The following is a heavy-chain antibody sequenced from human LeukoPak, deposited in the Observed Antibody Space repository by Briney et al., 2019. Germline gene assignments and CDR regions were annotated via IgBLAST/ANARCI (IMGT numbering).Heavy chain of an antibody. Sequence: ASVKVSCKASGYTFTGYYMHWVRQAPGQGLEWMGWINPNSGGTNYAQKFQGRVTMTRDTSISTAYMELSRLRSDDTAVYYCARSFGYNSEGDAFDIWGQGTMVTVSS. CDR2: INPNSGGT. V-gene: IGHV1-2*02. J-gene: IGHJ3*02. D-gene: IGHD6-25*01. CDR1: GYTFTGYY. CDR3: ARSFGYNSEGDAFDI.